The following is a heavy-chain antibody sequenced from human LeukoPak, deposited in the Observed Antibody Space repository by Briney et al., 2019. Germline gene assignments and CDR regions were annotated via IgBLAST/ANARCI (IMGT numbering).Heavy chain of an antibody. CDR3: AALEVVITTNDY. CDR2: ISYDGSNE. J-gene: IGHJ4*02. D-gene: IGHD3-22*01. V-gene: IGHV3-30*03. CDR1: GFTFSSYG. Sequence: GRSLRLSCAASGFTFSSYGMHWVRQAPGKGLEWVAVISYDGSNEYYADSVKGRFTISRDNSKNTLYLQMNSLRAEDTAVYYCAALEVVITTNDYWGQGTLVTVSS.